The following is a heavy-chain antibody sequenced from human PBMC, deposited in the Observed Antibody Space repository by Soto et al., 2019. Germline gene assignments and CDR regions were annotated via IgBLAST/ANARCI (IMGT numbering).Heavy chain of an antibody. D-gene: IGHD3-3*01. CDR3: TTDLGITIFGVVIF. J-gene: IGHJ4*02. Sequence: PGGSMRLSCAASGFTFSNAWVNWVRQAPGKGLEWVGRIKSKTDGGTTDYAAPVKGRFTISRDDSKNTLYLQMNSLKTEDTAVYYCTTDLGITIFGVVIFWGQGTLVTVSS. V-gene: IGHV3-15*07. CDR1: GFTFSNAW. CDR2: IKSKTDGGTT.